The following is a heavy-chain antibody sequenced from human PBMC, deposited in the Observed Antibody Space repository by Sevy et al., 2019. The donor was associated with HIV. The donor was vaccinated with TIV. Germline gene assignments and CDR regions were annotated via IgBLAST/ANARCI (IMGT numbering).Heavy chain of an antibody. V-gene: IGHV3-23*01. Sequence: GVSLRLSCAASGFTLSIYAMSWVRQAPGKGLEWVSLISSGGDTWYADSVKGRFTISRDNSKNTLFLQMNSLGAEDTAVYYCAKDLGSRNFFDWWGQGTLVTVSS. CDR3: AKDLGSRNFFDW. CDR2: ISSGGDT. J-gene: IGHJ4*02. CDR1: GFTLSIYA.